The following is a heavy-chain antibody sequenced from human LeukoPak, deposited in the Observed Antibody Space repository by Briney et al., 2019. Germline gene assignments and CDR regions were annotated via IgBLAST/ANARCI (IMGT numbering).Heavy chain of an antibody. J-gene: IGHJ4*02. CDR3: AKDQSSGWYGYSDY. D-gene: IGHD6-19*01. V-gene: IGHV3-33*06. CDR1: GFTFSTYG. Sequence: GGSLRLSCAASGFTFSTYGMHWVRQAPGKGLEWVALIWYDGSNKYYADSVKGRFTISRDNSKNTLYLQMNSLRAEDTAVYYCAKDQSSGWYGYSDYWGQGTLVTVSS. CDR2: IWYDGSNK.